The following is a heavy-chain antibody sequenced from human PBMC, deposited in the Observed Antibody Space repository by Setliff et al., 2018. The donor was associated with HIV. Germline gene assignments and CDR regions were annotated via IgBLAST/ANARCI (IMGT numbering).Heavy chain of an antibody. D-gene: IGHD1-26*01. Sequence: GGSLRLSCAASGFNFTGAWMNWVRQAPGKGLEWVATIKKDGREKYYVDSVKGRFTISRDNARTSLYLEMSSLRVEDTAVYFCASMWKVGAWGRGTLVTVSS. J-gene: IGHJ5*02. CDR2: IKKDGREK. V-gene: IGHV3-7*03. CDR3: ASMWKVGA. CDR1: GFNFTGAW.